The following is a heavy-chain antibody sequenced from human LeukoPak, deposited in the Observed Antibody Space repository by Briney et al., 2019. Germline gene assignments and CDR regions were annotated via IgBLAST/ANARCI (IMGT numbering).Heavy chain of an antibody. CDR1: GGSMNSYY. V-gene: IGHV4-59*01. D-gene: IGHD4-11*01. Sequence: SETLSLTCTVSGGSMNSYYWTWIRQPPGKGLEWIGYIYYSGSPHYNPSLKSRVTISVDTSKSQFSLKLSSVTAADTAVYYCARPNSYYVGNNAFDIWGQGTMVTVSS. J-gene: IGHJ3*02. CDR3: ARPNSYYVGNNAFDI. CDR2: IYYSGSP.